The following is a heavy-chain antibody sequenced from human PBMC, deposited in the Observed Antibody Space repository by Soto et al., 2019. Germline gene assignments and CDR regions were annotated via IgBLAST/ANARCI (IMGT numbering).Heavy chain of an antibody. Sequence: SVKVSCKASGYTFTSYAMHWVRQAPGQRLEWMGWINAGNGNTKYSQKFQGRVTITRDTSASTAYMELSSLRSEDTAVYYCARSRIEVEPRSYYFDYWGQGTLVTVSS. CDR3: ARSRIEVEPRSYYFDY. D-gene: IGHD6-19*01. CDR2: INAGNGNT. V-gene: IGHV1-3*01. CDR1: GYTFTSYA. J-gene: IGHJ4*02.